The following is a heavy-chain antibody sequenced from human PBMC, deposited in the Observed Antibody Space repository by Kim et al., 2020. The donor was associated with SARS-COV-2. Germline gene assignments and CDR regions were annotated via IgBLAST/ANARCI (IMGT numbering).Heavy chain of an antibody. CDR3: ASAMRSNWY. CDR2: ISSSSGYI. Sequence: GGSLRLSCAASGFTFSSYSMNWVRQAPGKGLEWVSSISSSSGYIYYADSVQGRVTISRANAKTSLYLQLHSLRAKNTATSYCASAMRSNWYWG. D-gene: IGHD1-1*01. CDR1: GFTFSSYS. V-gene: IGHV3-21*01. J-gene: IGHJ4*01.